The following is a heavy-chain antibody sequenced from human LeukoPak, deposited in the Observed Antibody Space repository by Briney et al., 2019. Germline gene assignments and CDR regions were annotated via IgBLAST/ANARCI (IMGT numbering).Heavy chain of an antibody. V-gene: IGHV3-21*01. D-gene: IGHD6-19*01. CDR1: GFTLSPYG. CDR3: ARGGIAVAGDDL. CDR2: ISSSSTYI. Sequence: GGSLRLSCAASGFTLSPYGMNWVRQAPGKGLEWVSAISSSSTYIYYADSVKGRFNISRDNSKSTLFLQMNSLGVEDTAVYYCARGGIAVAGDDLWGQGTLVTVSA. J-gene: IGHJ5*02.